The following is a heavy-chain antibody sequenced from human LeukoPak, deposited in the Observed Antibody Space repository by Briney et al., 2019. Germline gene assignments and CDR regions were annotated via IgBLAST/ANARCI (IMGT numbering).Heavy chain of an antibody. D-gene: IGHD1-26*01. CDR2: ISGTGGAT. V-gene: IGHV3-23*01. J-gene: IGHJ4*02. CDR3: AKGIESSGSYYTSFDY. CDR1: GFTFSNHA. Sequence: GGSLRLFCPASGFTFSNHAMSWVRQAPGKGLEWVSGISGTGGATYYADSVKGRFTISRDNSKNTLSLQMNSLRAEDTAVYYCAKGIESSGSYYTSFDYWGQGTLVTVSS.